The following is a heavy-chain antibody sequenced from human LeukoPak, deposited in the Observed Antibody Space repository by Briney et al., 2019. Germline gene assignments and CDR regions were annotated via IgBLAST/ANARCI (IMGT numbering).Heavy chain of an antibody. CDR3: ASGPGYSYGHYYFDY. J-gene: IGHJ4*02. V-gene: IGHV3-53*01. CDR1: GFTVSSNY. Sequence: GGSLRLSCAASGFTVSSNYMNWVRQAPGKGLEWVSVIYSGGSTYYADSVKGRFTISRDNSKNTLYLQMNSLRAEDTAVYYCASGPGYSYGHYYFDYWGQGTLVTVS. CDR2: IYSGGST. D-gene: IGHD5-18*01.